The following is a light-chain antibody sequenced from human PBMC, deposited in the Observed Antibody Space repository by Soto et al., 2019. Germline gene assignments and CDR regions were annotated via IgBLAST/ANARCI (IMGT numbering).Light chain of an antibody. J-gene: IGKJ4*01. CDR2: GAS. Sequence: EIVLTQSPGTLSLSPGERATLSCRASESVSSSYLAWYQQKPGQAPRLLISGASTRATGISDRFSGSGSRTDFILTISRLAPEDFAVYYCLQHSGSSHTFGGGTKVEI. V-gene: IGKV3-20*01. CDR1: ESVSSSY. CDR3: LQHSGSSHT.